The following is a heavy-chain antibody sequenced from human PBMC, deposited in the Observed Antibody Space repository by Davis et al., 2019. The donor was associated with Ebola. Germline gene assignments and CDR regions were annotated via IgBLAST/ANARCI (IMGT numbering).Heavy chain of an antibody. CDR1: GGSISSYY. Sequence: PGGSLRLSCTVSGGSISSYYWSWIRQPAGKGLEWIGRIYTSGSTNYNPSLKSRVTMSVDTSKNQFSLKLSSVTAADTAVYYCARDFPGPTTGFDYWGQGTLVTVSS. V-gene: IGHV4-4*07. CDR3: ARDFPGPTTGFDY. D-gene: IGHD4-17*01. CDR2: IYTSGST. J-gene: IGHJ4*02.